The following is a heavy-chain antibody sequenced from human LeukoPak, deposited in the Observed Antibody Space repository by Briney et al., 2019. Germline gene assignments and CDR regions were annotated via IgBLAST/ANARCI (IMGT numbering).Heavy chain of an antibody. CDR1: GYTFTSYY. CDR2: INPNSGGT. Sequence: ASVTVSCKASGYTFTSYYMHWVRQAPGQGREWMGWINPNSGGTNYAQKFQGRVTMTRDTSISTAYMELSRLGSDDTAVYYCARAEGYFDYWGQGTLVTVSS. CDR3: ARAEGYFDY. J-gene: IGHJ4*02. V-gene: IGHV1-2*02.